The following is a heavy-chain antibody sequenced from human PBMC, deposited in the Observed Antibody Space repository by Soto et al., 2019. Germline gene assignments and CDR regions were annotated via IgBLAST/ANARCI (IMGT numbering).Heavy chain of an antibody. D-gene: IGHD3-9*01. CDR2: IYPGDSDT. Sequence: GESLKISCKGSGYSFTNYCIGWVRQKPGKGLEWMGIIYPGDSDTGYSPSFQGQVTISADKSISTAYLQWSSLKASDTAIYYCARRVLTGYPDYYYYMDVWGKGTTVTVSS. CDR1: GYSFTNYC. CDR3: ARRVLTGYPDYYYYMDV. V-gene: IGHV5-51*01. J-gene: IGHJ6*03.